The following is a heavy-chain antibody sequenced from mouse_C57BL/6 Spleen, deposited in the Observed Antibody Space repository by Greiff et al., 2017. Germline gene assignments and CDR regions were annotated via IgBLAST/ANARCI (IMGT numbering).Heavy chain of an antibody. D-gene: IGHD2-4*01. J-gene: IGHJ4*01. V-gene: IGHV1-18*01. CDR2: INPNNGGT. CDR1: GYTFTDYN. Sequence: EVQLQQSGPELVKPGASVKIPCKASGYTFTDYNMDWVKQSHGKSLEWIGDINPNNGGTIYNQKFKGKATLTVDKSSSTAYMELRSLTSEDTAVYYCARGDYDYDGGNYYAMDYWGQGTSGTVSS. CDR3: ARGDYDYDGGNYYAMDY.